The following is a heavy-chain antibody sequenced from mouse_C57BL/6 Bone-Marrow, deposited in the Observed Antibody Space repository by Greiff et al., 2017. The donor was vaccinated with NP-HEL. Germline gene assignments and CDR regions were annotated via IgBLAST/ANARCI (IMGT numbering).Heavy chain of an antibody. V-gene: IGHV1-55*01. D-gene: IGHD2-5*01. CDR3: AGYSNYYWYFEV. J-gene: IGHJ1*03. CDR2: IYPGSGST. CDR1: GYTFTSYW. Sequence: VQLQQPGAELVKPGASVKMSCKASGYTFTSYWITWVKQRPGQGLEWIGDIYPGSGSTNYNEKFKSKATLTVDTSSSTAYMQLSSLTSEDSAVYYCAGYSNYYWYFEVWGTGTTVTVSS.